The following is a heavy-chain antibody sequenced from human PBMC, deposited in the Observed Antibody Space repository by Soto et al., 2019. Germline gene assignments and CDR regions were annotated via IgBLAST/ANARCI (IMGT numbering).Heavy chain of an antibody. Sequence: QVQLVQSGAEVKKPGSSVKVSCKASGGTFSSYTISWVRQAPGQGLEWMGRIIPILNIVNYAQKFQGRVTITADKSTSTAYMELSSLRSEDTAVYYCARFRGSYGLDVWGQGTTVTVSS. J-gene: IGHJ6*02. V-gene: IGHV1-69*02. CDR1: GGTFSSYT. CDR2: IIPILNIV. D-gene: IGHD3-10*01. CDR3: ARFRGSYGLDV.